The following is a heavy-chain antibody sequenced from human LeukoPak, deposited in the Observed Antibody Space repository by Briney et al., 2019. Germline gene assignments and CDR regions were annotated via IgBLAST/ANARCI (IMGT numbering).Heavy chain of an antibody. Sequence: SETLSLTCTVSGGSISSSSYYWGWIRQPPGKGLEWIGSIYYSGSTYYNPSLKSRVTISVDTSKNQFSLKLSSVTAADTAVYYCARLYDSSGYYNVGDLDFDYWDQGTLVTVSS. J-gene: IGHJ4*02. CDR1: GGSISSSSYY. CDR2: IYYSGST. V-gene: IGHV4-39*07. D-gene: IGHD3-22*01. CDR3: ARLYDSSGYYNVGDLDFDY.